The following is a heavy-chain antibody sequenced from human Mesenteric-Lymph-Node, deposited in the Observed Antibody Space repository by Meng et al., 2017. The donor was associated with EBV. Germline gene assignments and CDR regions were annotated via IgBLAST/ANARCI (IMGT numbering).Heavy chain of an antibody. D-gene: IGHD5-18*01. V-gene: IGHV7-4-1*02. J-gene: IGHJ4*01. CDR3: ARDVDAAMVTHFDH. CDR2: INTNTGTP. CDR1: GYTCTSYT. Sequence: QVQLVQSGSELKKPXXSVKVSCKASGYTCTSYTMNWVRQAPGQGLEWMGWINTNTGTPNYAQGFTGRFVFSLDTSVSTAYLQINNVKAEDTAVYYCARDVDAAMVTHFDHWGHGSLVTVSS.